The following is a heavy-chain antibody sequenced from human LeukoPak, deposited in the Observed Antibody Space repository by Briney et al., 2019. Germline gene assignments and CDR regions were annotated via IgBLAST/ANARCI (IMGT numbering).Heavy chain of an antibody. Sequence: SSVKVSCKASGGTFSSYTISWVRQAPGQGLEWRGRIIPILGIANYAQKFQGRVTITADKSTSTAYMELSSLRSEDTAVYYCARDSIAAAGTFDRWGQGTLVTVSS. V-gene: IGHV1-69*04. CDR2: IIPILGIA. D-gene: IGHD6-13*01. CDR3: ARDSIAAAGTFDR. J-gene: IGHJ5*02. CDR1: GGTFSSYT.